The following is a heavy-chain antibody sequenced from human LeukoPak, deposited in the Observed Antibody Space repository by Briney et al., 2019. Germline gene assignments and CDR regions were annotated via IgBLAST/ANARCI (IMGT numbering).Heavy chain of an antibody. Sequence: GGSLRLSCAASGFTINSYAMSWVRQAPGRGLEWVSVIYSGGSTYYADSVKGRFTISRDNSKNTLYLQMNSLRAEDTAVYYCARSGYYYDSSGYPGFFDYWGQGTLVTVSS. D-gene: IGHD3-22*01. J-gene: IGHJ4*02. CDR3: ARSGYYYDSSGYPGFFDY. CDR2: IYSGGST. V-gene: IGHV3-53*01. CDR1: GFTINSYA.